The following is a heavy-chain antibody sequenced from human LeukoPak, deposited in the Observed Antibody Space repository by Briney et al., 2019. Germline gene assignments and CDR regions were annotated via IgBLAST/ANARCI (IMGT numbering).Heavy chain of an antibody. CDR3: ARGGGRSWSHTYFDY. V-gene: IGHV3-21*01. CDR1: GFTFSSYS. Sequence: GGSLRLSCAASGFTFSSYSMNWVRQAPGKGLEWVSSISSSSSYIYYADSVKGRFTISRDNAKNSLYLQMNSLRAEDTAVYYCARGGGRSWSHTYFDYWGQGTLVTVSS. D-gene: IGHD6-13*01. J-gene: IGHJ4*02. CDR2: ISSSSSYI.